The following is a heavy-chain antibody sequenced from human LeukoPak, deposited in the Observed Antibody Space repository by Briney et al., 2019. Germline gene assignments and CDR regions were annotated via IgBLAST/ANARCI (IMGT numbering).Heavy chain of an antibody. CDR1: RFTFSSYS. J-gene: IGHJ4*02. Sequence: SGGSLRLSCAASRFTFSSYSMNWVRQAPGKGLEWVSSISSGSSYIYYADSVRGRFTISRDNSKNTLYLQMNSLRAEDTAVYYCAKAPPYYYDSSGYFDYWGQGTPVTVSS. CDR3: AKAPPYYYDSSGYFDY. CDR2: ISSGSSYI. D-gene: IGHD3-22*01. V-gene: IGHV3-21*04.